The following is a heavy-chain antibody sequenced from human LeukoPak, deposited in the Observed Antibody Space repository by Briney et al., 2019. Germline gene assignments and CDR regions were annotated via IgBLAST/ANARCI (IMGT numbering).Heavy chain of an antibody. J-gene: IGHJ4*02. Sequence: SETLSLTCTVSGGSISSGSYYWSWIRQPAGKGLEWIGRIYTSGSTNYNPSLKSRVTISVDTSKNQFSLKLSSVTAADTAVYYCARDRGSKYGPGTFDYWGQGTLVTVSS. CDR1: GGSISSGSYY. V-gene: IGHV4-61*02. CDR2: IYTSGST. D-gene: IGHD3-10*01. CDR3: ARDRGSKYGPGTFDY.